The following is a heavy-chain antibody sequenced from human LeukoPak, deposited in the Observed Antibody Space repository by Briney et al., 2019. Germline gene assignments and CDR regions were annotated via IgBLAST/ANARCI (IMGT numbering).Heavy chain of an antibody. CDR3: AKAWYYDSSGYPQPFDY. J-gene: IGHJ4*02. CDR1: GFTFDDYA. Sequence: GGSLRLSCAASGFTFDDYAMHWVRQAPGKGLEWVSGISWNSGSIGYADSVKGRSTISRDNAKNSLYLQMNSLRAEDTALYYCAKAWYYDSSGYPQPFDYWGQGTLVTVST. CDR2: ISWNSGSI. D-gene: IGHD3-22*01. V-gene: IGHV3-9*01.